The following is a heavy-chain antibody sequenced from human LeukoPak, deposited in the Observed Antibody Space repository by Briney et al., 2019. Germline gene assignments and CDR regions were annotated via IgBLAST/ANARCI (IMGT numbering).Heavy chain of an antibody. D-gene: IGHD3-3*01. V-gene: IGHV1-46*03. CDR2: INPSGGST. J-gene: IGHJ3*02. CDR1: GYTFTSYY. CDR3: ATPGRYDFWSGYEVAFDI. Sequence: ASVKVSCKASGYTFTSYYMHWVRQAPGQGLEWMGIINPSGGSTSYAQKFLGRVTMTRDTSTSTVYMELSSLRSEDTAVYYCATPGRYDFWSGYEVAFDIWGQGTMVTVSS.